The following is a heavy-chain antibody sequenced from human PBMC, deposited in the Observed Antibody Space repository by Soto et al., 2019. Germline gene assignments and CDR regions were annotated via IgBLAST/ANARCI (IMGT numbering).Heavy chain of an antibody. V-gene: IGHV5-51*01. J-gene: IGHJ6*03. CDR3: ARFYPPYAYSSSSGGYYYMDV. D-gene: IGHD6-6*01. CDR1: GYSFTSYW. Sequence: GESLKISCKGSGYSFTSYWIGWVRQMPGKGLEWMGVIYPGDSDTRYSPSFQGQVTISADKSISTAYLQWSSLKASDTAMYYCARFYPPYAYSSSSGGYYYMDVWGKGTTVTVSS. CDR2: IYPGDSDT.